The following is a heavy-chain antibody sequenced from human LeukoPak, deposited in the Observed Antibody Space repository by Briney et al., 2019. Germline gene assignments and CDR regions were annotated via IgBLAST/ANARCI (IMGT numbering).Heavy chain of an antibody. CDR1: GFSFSRHS. D-gene: IGHD2-15*01. J-gene: IGHJ5*01. Sequence: PGGSLRLSCVASGFSFSRHSISWVRQAPGKGLEWVSAITASGGDSFYAESVEGRFSVSRDDSKSTVFLQMSSLMADDTGLYFCARRGLQGFCSVNSCHSFFDSWGRGTRVIVSS. V-gene: IGHV3-23*01. CDR2: ITASGGDS. CDR3: ARRGLQGFCSVNSCHSFFDS.